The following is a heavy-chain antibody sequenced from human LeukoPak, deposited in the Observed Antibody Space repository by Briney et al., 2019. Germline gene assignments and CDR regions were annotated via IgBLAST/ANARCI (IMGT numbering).Heavy chain of an antibody. CDR1: GYTFTNYY. V-gene: IGHV1-46*01. Sequence: GASVKVSCKASGYTFTNYYMHWVRQAPGQGLEWLGLITPSGGSTWYAQKFQGRVTMTRDMSTSTDYMELSSLRSEDTAVYYCARDYRTGFDYWGQGTLVTVSS. CDR2: ITPSGGST. CDR3: ARDYRTGFDY. D-gene: IGHD7-27*01. J-gene: IGHJ4*02.